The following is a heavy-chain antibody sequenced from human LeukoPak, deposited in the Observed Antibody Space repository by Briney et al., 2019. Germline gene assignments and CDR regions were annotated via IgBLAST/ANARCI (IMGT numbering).Heavy chain of an antibody. V-gene: IGHV3-23*01. CDR1: GFTFSSYA. Sequence: PGGSLRLSCAASGFTFSSYAMSWVRQAPGKGLEWVSAISGSGGSTYYADSVKGRFTISRDNSKNTLYLQMNSLRAEDTAVYYCAKTAGRYDSSAYAGHYFDYWGQGTLVTVSS. J-gene: IGHJ4*02. CDR2: ISGSGGST. D-gene: IGHD3-22*01. CDR3: AKTAGRYDSSAYAGHYFDY.